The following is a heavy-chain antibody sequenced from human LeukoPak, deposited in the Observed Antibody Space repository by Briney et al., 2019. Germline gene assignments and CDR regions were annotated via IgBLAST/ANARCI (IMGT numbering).Heavy chain of an antibody. D-gene: IGHD3-10*01. CDR1: GGSFSGYY. Sequence: SETLSLTCAVYGGSFSGYYWSWIRQPPGKGLEWIGEINHSGSTNYNPSLKSRVTISVDTSKNQFSLKLSSVTAADTAVYYCARGLRRFAYYGSGSYPRGMDVWGQGTTVTVSS. V-gene: IGHV4-34*01. CDR3: ARGLRRFAYYGSGSYPRGMDV. J-gene: IGHJ6*02. CDR2: INHSGST.